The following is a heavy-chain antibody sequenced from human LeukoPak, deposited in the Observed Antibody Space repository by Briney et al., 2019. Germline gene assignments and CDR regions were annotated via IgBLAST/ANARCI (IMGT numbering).Heavy chain of an antibody. J-gene: IGHJ3*02. CDR1: GYTFTSYW. CDR2: IFVGDSDT. V-gene: IGHV5-51*01. Sequence: GESLKISCKGSGYTFTSYWIGWVRQMPGKGLGWIGSIFVGDSDTRYSPSFQGQVTISAEKSISTAYLQWSSLKASDTAMYYCAISMSATYYYDSSGYFNDAFDIWGQGTMVTVSS. CDR3: AISMSATYYYDSSGYFNDAFDI. D-gene: IGHD3-22*01.